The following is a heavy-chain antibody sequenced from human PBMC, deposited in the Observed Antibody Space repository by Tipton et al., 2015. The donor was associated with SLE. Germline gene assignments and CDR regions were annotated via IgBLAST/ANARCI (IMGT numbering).Heavy chain of an antibody. CDR1: GDSLIKYY. V-gene: IGHV4-59*01. Sequence: TLSLTCIVSGDSLIKYYRNWFRQSPGKRLEWIGYVFYTGSTTYNPSLKSRVTISLDTSKNQFSLKLRSVTAADTAIYYCARSARGGFDLWGQGTLVTVSS. CDR2: VFYTGST. J-gene: IGHJ3*01. D-gene: IGHD3-10*01. CDR3: ARSARGGFDL.